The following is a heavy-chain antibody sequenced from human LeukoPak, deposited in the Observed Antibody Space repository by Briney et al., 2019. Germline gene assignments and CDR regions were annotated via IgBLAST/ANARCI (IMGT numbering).Heavy chain of an antibody. D-gene: IGHD3-9*01. Sequence: GRSLRLSCAASGFTFSSYGMHWVRQAPGKGLEWVAVISYDGSNKYYADSVKGRFTISRDNSKNTLYLQMNSLRAEDTAVYYCAKDRGLRYFDWLLDYWGQGTLFTVSS. CDR1: GFTFSSYG. CDR2: ISYDGSNK. CDR3: AKDRGLRYFDWLLDY. V-gene: IGHV3-30*18. J-gene: IGHJ4*02.